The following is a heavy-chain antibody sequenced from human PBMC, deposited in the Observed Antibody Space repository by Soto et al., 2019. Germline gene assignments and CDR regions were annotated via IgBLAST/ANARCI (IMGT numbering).Heavy chain of an antibody. CDR2: ITAYNGNT. CDR3: QKRRGYSNGEFDY. J-gene: IGHJ4*02. Sequence: QVQLVQSGAEVKKPGASVKVSCKASGYTFTSYGISWLGQAPGQGLEWMGWITAYNGNTNYAQKQKGRLTMTTDTSTSTAYMDLSSLRSDDTAVYYCQKRRGYSNGEFDYWGQGTLVTVSS. CDR1: GYTFTSYG. D-gene: IGHD5-18*01. V-gene: IGHV1-18*01.